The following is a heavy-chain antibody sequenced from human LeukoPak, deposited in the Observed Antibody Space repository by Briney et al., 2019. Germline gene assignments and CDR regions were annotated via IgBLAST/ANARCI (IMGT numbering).Heavy chain of an antibody. V-gene: IGHV3-74*01. CDR2: ISGDGSMT. J-gene: IGHJ6*04. Sequence: GGSLRLSCAASGFTFSTHWMYWVRQAPGKELVWVSRISGDGSMTSYADSVKGRFTISRDNAKDTLFLQMTSLRVEDTAVYSCASLLTPYHGSGGGGVDVWGEGTTVTVSS. CDR1: GFTFSTHW. CDR3: ASLLTPYHGSGGGGVDV. D-gene: IGHD3-10*01.